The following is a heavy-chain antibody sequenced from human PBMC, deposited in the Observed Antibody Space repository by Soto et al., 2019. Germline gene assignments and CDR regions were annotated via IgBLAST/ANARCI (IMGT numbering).Heavy chain of an antibody. Sequence: QVQLVQSGAEVKKPGSSVKVSCKASGGTFSSYTISWVRQAPGQGLEWMGRIIPILGIANYTQKFQGRVTITADKSTSTAYMELSSLRSEDTAVYYCARDPSAGDSAGYWGQGTLVTVSS. J-gene: IGHJ4*02. CDR2: IIPILGIA. CDR1: GGTFSSYT. CDR3: ARDPSAGDSAGY. V-gene: IGHV1-69*08. D-gene: IGHD2-21*01.